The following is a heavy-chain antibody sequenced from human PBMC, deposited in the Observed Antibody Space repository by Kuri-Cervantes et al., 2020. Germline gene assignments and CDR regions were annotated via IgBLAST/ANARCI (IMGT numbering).Heavy chain of an antibody. J-gene: IGHJ4*02. D-gene: IGHD1-26*01. CDR1: GFTVSTSY. CDR3: AREMGGGYHYLDL. CDR2: LYSGGNT. V-gene: IGHV3-53*01. Sequence: GESLKISCAASGFTVSTSYMSWVRQAPGKGLEWVSTLYSGGNTYYADSVRGRFTISRDNSKNTLYLQMNSLRVDDTAVYYCAREMGGGYHYLDLWGQGTLVTVSS.